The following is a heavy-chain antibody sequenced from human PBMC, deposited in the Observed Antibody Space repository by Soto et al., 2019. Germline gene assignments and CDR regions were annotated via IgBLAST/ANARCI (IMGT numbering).Heavy chain of an antibody. Sequence: QVQLQESGPGLVKPSQTLSLTCTVSGGSISSGGYYWNWIRQHPGKGLEWIGYISYSGNTYYNPLLQSRVTISVDTSKNQFSLKLSSVTAADTAVYHCARGAVVTATPFDYWGQGTLVTVSS. J-gene: IGHJ4*02. D-gene: IGHD2-21*02. CDR1: GGSISSGGYY. CDR3: ARGAVVTATPFDY. CDR2: ISYSGNT. V-gene: IGHV4-31*03.